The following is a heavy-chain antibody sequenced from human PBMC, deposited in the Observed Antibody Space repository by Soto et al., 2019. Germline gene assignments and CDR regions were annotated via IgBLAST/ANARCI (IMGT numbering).Heavy chain of an antibody. Sequence: SETLSLTCTVSGGSISSGGYYWSWIRQHPGKGLEWIGYIYYSGSTYYNPSLKSRVTISVDTSKNQFSLKLSSVTAADTAVYYCARGGSIFGGFLSWFDPWGQGTLVTVSS. D-gene: IGHD3-3*01. CDR2: IYYSGST. CDR1: GGSISSGGYY. J-gene: IGHJ5*02. V-gene: IGHV4-31*03. CDR3: ARGGSIFGGFLSWFDP.